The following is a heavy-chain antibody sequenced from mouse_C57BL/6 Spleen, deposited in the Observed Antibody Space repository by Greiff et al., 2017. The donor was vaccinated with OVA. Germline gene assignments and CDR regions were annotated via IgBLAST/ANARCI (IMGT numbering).Heavy chain of an antibody. J-gene: IGHJ4*01. V-gene: IGHV1-9*01. CDR1: GYTFTGYW. D-gene: IGHD2-4*01. CDR2: ILPGSGST. CDR3: ARGDFSYDYCPYAMDY. Sequence: QVQLQQSGAELMKPGASVKLSCKATGYTFTGYWIEWVKQRPGPGLEWIGEILPGSGSTNYNEKFKGKATFTADTSSNTAYMQLSSLTTEDSAIYYCARGDFSYDYCPYAMDYWGQGTSVTVAS.